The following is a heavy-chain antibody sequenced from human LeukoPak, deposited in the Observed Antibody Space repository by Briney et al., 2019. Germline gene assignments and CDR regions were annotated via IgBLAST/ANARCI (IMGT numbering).Heavy chain of an antibody. CDR2: IAGAGDTM. V-gene: IGHV3-48*01. J-gene: IGHJ4*02. D-gene: IGHD6-19*01. CDR3: ARVVGGVAGDDF. CDR1: GFPFNNYP. Sequence: GGSLRLSCAASGFPFNNYPMICVRQAPGKGLEAVSYIAGAGDTMHYADSVRGRFAISRDNGKNSLYLQMNAQRAEDTAIYYCARVVGGVAGDDFWGQGTLVTVSS.